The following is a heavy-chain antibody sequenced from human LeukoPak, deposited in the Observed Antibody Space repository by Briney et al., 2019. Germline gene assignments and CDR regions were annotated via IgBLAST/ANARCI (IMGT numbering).Heavy chain of an antibody. J-gene: IGHJ5*01. V-gene: IGHV3-30*03. CDR3: ARASHYTIPFDS. Sequence: GGSLRLSCAASGFTVSSNYMHWVRQAPGKGLEWVAVISYDGSNKYYADSVKGRFTISRDNSKNTLYLQMNSLRAEDTAVYYCARASHYTIPFDSWGQGTLVTVSS. D-gene: IGHD2-2*02. CDR1: GFTVSSNY. CDR2: ISYDGSNK.